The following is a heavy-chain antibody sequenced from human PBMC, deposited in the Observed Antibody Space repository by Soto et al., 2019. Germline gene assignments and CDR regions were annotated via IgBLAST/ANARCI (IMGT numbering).Heavy chain of an antibody. D-gene: IGHD3-3*01. V-gene: IGHV3-30-3*01. CDR1: EFTFSSYT. CDR2: ISYDGSNK. J-gene: IGHJ4*02. Sequence: GGSLRLSCAASEFTFSSYTMHWVRQAPGKGLEWVAVISYDGSNKYYAESVKGRFTISRDNSKNTLYLQMNSLRAEDTAVYYCARSRGNTIFGSFDYWGQGTLVTVSS. CDR3: ARSRGNTIFGSFDY.